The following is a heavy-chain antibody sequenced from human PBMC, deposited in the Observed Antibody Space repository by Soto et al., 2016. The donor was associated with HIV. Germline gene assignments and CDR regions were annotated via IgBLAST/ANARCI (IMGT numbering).Heavy chain of an antibody. CDR3: ARDPYYHYMDV. Sequence: EVQLVESGGGLVQPGGSLKLSCAASGFIFSDSAIHWVRQAPGKGLEWVGHIRTKGNNYATAFSASVKGRFTISRDDSKNTAXLQMNSLKTEDTAVYYCARDPYYHYMDVWGKGTTVTVSS. CDR2: IRTKGNNYAT. J-gene: IGHJ6*03. CDR1: GFIFSDSA. V-gene: IGHV3-73*01.